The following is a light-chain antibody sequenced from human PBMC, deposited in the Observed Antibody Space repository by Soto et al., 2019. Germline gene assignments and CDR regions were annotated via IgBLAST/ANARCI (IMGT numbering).Light chain of an antibody. CDR2: DDS. Sequence: VLTQPPSVSVAPGQTARISCGGNKIETKTVFWYQQKPGQAPVVVVSDDSVRPSGIPERFSGSNSGGTATLSIIGVEAGDEADYYCQVWDSLSDHHVFGPGTKLTVL. CDR3: QVWDSLSDHHV. V-gene: IGLV3-21*02. J-gene: IGLJ1*01. CDR1: KIETKT.